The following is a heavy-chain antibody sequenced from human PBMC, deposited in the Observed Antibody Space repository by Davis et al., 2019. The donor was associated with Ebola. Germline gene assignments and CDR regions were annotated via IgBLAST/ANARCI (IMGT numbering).Heavy chain of an antibody. CDR3: ARLRGVEATFSQYYYNDV. J-gene: IGHJ6*03. D-gene: IGHD5-12*01. CDR2: IKHNRGT. CDR1: GGSFSTYY. Sequence: MPSETLSLTCAVYGGSFSTYYWTWIRQPPGKGLDWIGEIKHNRGTKYNPSLRSRVTISVDTSKNQFSLKVSSVTAADTAVYYCARLRGVEATFSQYYYNDVWGKGTTVTVSS. V-gene: IGHV4-34*01.